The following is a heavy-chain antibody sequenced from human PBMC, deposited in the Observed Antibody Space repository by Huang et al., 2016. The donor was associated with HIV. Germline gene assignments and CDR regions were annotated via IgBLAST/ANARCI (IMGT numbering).Heavy chain of an antibody. Sequence: QLVESGGDSVQSGRSLRLSCRGSGFIFNDFGINWFRQSAGKGLEWVGFVVSKAFGGASKSAPSVKDRFTVSRDEAKNVAFLQMDNLQVDDTAIYYCSPSGDDYFYFYMDVWGNGTTVIVS. V-gene: IGHV3-49*03. CDR2: VVSKAFGGAS. D-gene: IGHD4-17*01. CDR3: SPSGDDYFYFYMDV. CDR1: GFIFNDFG. J-gene: IGHJ6*03.